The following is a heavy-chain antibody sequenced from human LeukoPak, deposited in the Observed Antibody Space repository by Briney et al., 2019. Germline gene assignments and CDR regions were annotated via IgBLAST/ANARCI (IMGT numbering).Heavy chain of an antibody. CDR3: ARDRMGTGDHGFDY. J-gene: IGHJ4*02. CDR1: GGTFSSYA. CDR2: IIPIFGTA. V-gene: IGHV1-69*05. Sequence: AASVKVSCTASGGTFSSYAISWVRQAPGQGLEWMGGIIPIFGTANYAQKFQGRVTITTDESTSTAYMELSSLRSEDTAVYYCARDRMGTGDHGFDYWGQGTLVTVSS. D-gene: IGHD7-27*01.